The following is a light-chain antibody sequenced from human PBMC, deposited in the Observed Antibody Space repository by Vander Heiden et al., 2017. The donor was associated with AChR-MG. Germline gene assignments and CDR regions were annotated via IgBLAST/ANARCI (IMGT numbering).Light chain of an antibody. CDR3: QQNNSWPPT. V-gene: IGKV3-15*01. Sequence: EIVMTPPPAPLSGSPGGRATLSCRASQSVSTNLAWYQQKPGQAPRLLISGASTSATGIPSRFSGSGSGTEFTLTIRTLQSEDFAVYYCQQNNSWPPTFGQGTKVEIK. CDR2: GAS. J-gene: IGKJ1*01. CDR1: QSVSTN.